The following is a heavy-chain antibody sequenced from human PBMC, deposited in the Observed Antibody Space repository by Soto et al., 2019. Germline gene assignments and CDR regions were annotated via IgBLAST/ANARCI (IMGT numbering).Heavy chain of an antibody. CDR1: GYTFTSYG. CDR2: ISAYNGNT. CDR3: ASLPYCSSTSCYEDAFDI. J-gene: IGHJ3*02. D-gene: IGHD2-2*01. Sequence: SSVKVSCKASGYTFTSYGISWVRQAPGQGLEWMGWISAYNGNTNYAQKLQGRVTMTTDTSTSTAYMELRSLRSDDTAVYYCASLPYCSSTSCYEDAFDIWGQGTMVTVSS. V-gene: IGHV1-18*01.